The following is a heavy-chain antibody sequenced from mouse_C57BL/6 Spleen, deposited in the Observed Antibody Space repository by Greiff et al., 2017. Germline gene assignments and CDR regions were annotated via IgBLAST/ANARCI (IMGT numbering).Heavy chain of an antibody. J-gene: IGHJ4*01. D-gene: IGHD1-1*01. CDR2: IHPNSGST. CDR3: ARDITGVAHYYAMGG. Sequence: QVQLQQPVAELVKPGASVKLSCKASGYTFTSYWMHWVKQRPGQGLEWIGMIHPNSGSTNYNEKFKSKATLAVDKSSSAAYMQLSSLTSEDSAVYYCARDITGVAHYYAMGGWGQGTSVTVYS. CDR1: GYTFTSYW. V-gene: IGHV1-64*01.